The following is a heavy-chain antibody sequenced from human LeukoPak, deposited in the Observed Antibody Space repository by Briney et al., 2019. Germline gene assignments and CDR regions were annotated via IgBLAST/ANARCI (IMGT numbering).Heavy chain of an antibody. D-gene: IGHD3-10*01. CDR3: ARGSPARVLVLWEGYLQH. J-gene: IGHJ1*01. CDR1: GFTFSSYW. CDR2: IKQDGSEK. Sequence: PGGSLRLSCAASGFTFSSYWMSWVRQAPGKGLEWVANIKQDGSEKYYVDPVKGRFTISRDNAKNSLYLQMNSLRAEDTAVYYCARGSPARVLVLWEGYLQHWGQGTLVTVSS. V-gene: IGHV3-7*03.